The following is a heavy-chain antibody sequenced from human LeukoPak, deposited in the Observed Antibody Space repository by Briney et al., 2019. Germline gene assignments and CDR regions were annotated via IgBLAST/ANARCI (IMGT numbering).Heavy chain of an antibody. V-gene: IGHV3-48*01. CDR2: ISSSSTI. Sequence: GGSLRLSCAASGFTFSSYSMDWVRQAPGKGLEWVSYISSSSTIYYAASVKGRFTISRDNAKNSLYLQMNSLRAEDTAVYYCARDTAMGSFDYWGQGTLVTVSS. CDR1: GFTFSSYS. J-gene: IGHJ4*02. CDR3: ARDTAMGSFDY. D-gene: IGHD5-18*01.